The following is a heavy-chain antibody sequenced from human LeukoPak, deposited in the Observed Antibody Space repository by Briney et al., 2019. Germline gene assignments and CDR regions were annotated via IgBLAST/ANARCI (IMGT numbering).Heavy chain of an antibody. CDR2: ISGGGGST. D-gene: IGHD3-22*01. Sequence: GGSLRLSCAASGFTSSSYAMSWVRQAPGKGLEWVSAISGGGGSTHYADSVKGRFTISRDNSKNTLYLQMSSLRAGDTAVYYCAKSSYYDSSGYYREYYFDYWGQGTLVTVSS. CDR1: GFTSSSYA. J-gene: IGHJ4*02. CDR3: AKSSYYDSSGYYREYYFDY. V-gene: IGHV3-23*01.